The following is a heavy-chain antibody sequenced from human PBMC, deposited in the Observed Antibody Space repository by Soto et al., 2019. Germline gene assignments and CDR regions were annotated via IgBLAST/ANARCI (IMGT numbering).Heavy chain of an antibody. J-gene: IGHJ4*02. CDR2: ISSSSSYI. V-gene: IGHV3-21*01. D-gene: IGHD3-22*01. CDR1: GFTFSSYS. CDR3: ARLTSYDSSGYYCH. Sequence: EVQLVESGGGLVKPGGSLRLSCAASGFTFSSYSMNWVRQAPGKGLEWVSSISSSSSYIYYADSVKGRFTISRDNAKNSLYLQINSLRVEDTAVYYCARLTSYDSSGYYCHWGQGTLVTVSS.